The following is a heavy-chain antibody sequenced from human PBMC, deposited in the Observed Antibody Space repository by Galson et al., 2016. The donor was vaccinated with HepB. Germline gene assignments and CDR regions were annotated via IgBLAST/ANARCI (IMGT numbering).Heavy chain of an antibody. CDR3: ATLAVGHGGTGY. CDR1: GGPISSSHW. V-gene: IGHV4-4*02. J-gene: IGHJ4*02. CDR2: IPHNEST. Sequence: SETLSLTCSVSGGPISSSHWWRWVRQQPGKGLERIGEIPHNESTNYNPSLKSSVTISSDTSKNKFYLTLTSVTAADTAVYNCATLAVGHGGTGYWGQGTLVTVSS. D-gene: IGHD3-16*01.